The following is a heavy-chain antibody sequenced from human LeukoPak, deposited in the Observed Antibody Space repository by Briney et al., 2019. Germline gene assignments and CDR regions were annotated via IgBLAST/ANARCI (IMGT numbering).Heavy chain of an antibody. V-gene: IGHV4-31*03. Sequence: SETLSLTCTVSGGSISSGTYYWSWIRQHPGKGLEWIGYIYYSGSTSYNPSLKSRVTISVDTSKNQFSLKLSSVTAADTAMYYCARDLSNYDHIWGSHRATDAFDIWGQGTMVTVSS. CDR1: GGSISSGTYY. CDR3: ARDLSNYDHIWGSHRATDAFDI. J-gene: IGHJ3*02. D-gene: IGHD3-16*02. CDR2: IYYSGST.